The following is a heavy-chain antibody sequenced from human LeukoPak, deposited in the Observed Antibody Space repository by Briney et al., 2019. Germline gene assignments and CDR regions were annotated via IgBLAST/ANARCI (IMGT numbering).Heavy chain of an antibody. CDR1: GFSFGGYW. J-gene: IGHJ2*01. CDR2: INDNGIST. V-gene: IGHV3-74*01. D-gene: IGHD2-15*01. CDR3: VRGLYYSDSTGSYSWYFDL. Sequence: GGSLRLSCAASGFSFGGYWMHWVREAPGKGLVWVSRINDNGISTTYADSVKGRFTLSRDNAQNTLSLQMSSLRVEDTGIYHCVRGLYYSDSTGSYSWYFDLWGRGTLVTISS.